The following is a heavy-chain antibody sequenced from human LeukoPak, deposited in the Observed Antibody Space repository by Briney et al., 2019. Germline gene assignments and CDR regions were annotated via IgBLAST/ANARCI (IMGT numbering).Heavy chain of an antibody. Sequence: PSQTLSLTRTVSGGSRTSSGYYWTWMRQPPGEGLEWIGSISHSGSTYYNSSLRSRVTISVDTSKNQFSLKLSSVTAADTAVYYCARLSHSSSWDWFDPWGQGTLVTVSS. V-gene: IGHV4-30-2*01. J-gene: IGHJ5*02. CDR3: ARLSHSSSWDWFDP. CDR2: ISHSGST. D-gene: IGHD6-13*01. CDR1: GGSRTSSGYY.